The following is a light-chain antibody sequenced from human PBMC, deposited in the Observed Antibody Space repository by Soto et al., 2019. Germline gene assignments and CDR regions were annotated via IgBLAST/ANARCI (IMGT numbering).Light chain of an antibody. J-gene: IGKJ1*01. CDR2: GAS. CDR1: ETVATN. Sequence: VMTQSPATLSVSTGERATLSCWASETVATNLAWYQQKPGQATRLLISGASTRAAGISDRFRGSGSGTEFTLTISSLRSEDSAIYYCQQYFEWPPMTFGQGTKVEI. CDR3: QQYFEWPPMT. V-gene: IGKV3-15*01.